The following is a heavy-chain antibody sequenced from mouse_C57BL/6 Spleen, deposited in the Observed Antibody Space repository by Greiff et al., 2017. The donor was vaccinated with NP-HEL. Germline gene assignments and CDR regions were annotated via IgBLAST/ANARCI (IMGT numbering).Heavy chain of an antibody. CDR3: AREATVVANWYFDV. V-gene: IGHV1-76*01. CDR1: GYTFTDYY. CDR2: IYPGSGNT. D-gene: IGHD1-1*01. J-gene: IGHJ1*03. Sequence: VQLQQSGAELVRPGASVKLSCKASGYTFTDYYINWVKQRPGQGLEWIARIYPGSGNTYYNEKFKGKATLTAEKSSSTAYMQLSSLTSEDSAVYFCAREATVVANWYFDVWGTGTTVTVSS.